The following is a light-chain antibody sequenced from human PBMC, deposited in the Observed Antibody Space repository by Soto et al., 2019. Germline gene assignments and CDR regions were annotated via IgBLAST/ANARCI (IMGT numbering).Light chain of an antibody. CDR2: KAS. V-gene: IGKV1-5*03. Sequence: DIQMTQSPSTPSASVGDRVTITCRASQSINSWLAWYQQKPGKAPKLLIYKASSLESGVPPRFSGSGSGTEFTLTISSLQPDDFATYYCQQYSGIWTFGQGTQVEI. CDR1: QSINSW. J-gene: IGKJ1*01. CDR3: QQYSGIWT.